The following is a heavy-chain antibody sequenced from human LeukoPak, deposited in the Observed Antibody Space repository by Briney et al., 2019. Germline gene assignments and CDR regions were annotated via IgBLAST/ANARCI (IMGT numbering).Heavy chain of an antibody. CDR2: ISYDGSNK. D-gene: IGHD3-10*01. CDR3: AKSGGNTSSREFFDS. CDR1: GFTFSSYA. J-gene: IGHJ4*02. Sequence: PGRSLRLSCAASGFTFSSYAMHWVRQAPGKGLEWVAVISYDGSNKYYADSVKGRCTISRDNSKNTLYLQMNSLRVEDTAVYFCAKSGGNTSSREFFDSWGQGTLVTVSS. V-gene: IGHV3-30-3*02.